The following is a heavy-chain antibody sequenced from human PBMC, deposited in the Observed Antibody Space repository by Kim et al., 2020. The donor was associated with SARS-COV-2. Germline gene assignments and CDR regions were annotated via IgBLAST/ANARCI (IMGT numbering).Heavy chain of an antibody. J-gene: IGHJ4*02. CDR3: AKDGHLATAGMGSVDY. CDR2: ISGSGGST. CDR1: GFTFSSYA. V-gene: IGHV3-23*01. D-gene: IGHD6-13*01. Sequence: GGSLRLSCAASGFTFSSYAMSWVRQAPGKGLEWVSAISGSGGSTYYADSVKGRFTISRDNSKNTLYLQMNSLRAEDTAVYYCAKDGHLATAGMGSVDYWGQGTLFNVP.